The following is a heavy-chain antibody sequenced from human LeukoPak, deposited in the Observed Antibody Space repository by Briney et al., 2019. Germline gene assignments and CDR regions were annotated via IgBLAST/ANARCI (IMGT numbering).Heavy chain of an antibody. Sequence: ASVKVSCKASGYSFSGYYMHWVRPAPGQGVEWRGWIYPISGGTNYAQKFQGRVTMTRDTSISTAYMELSGLRSDDTAVYYCARGGAYCSGATCYVDYWGQGSLVTVSS. CDR1: GYSFSGYY. CDR2: IYPISGGT. CDR3: ARGGAYCSGATCYVDY. V-gene: IGHV1-2*02. J-gene: IGHJ4*02. D-gene: IGHD2-15*01.